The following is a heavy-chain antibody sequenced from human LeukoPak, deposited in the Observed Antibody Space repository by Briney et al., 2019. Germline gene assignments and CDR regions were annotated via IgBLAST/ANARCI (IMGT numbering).Heavy chain of an antibody. CDR3: RKGTTVNI. V-gene: IGHV3-11*03. CDR2: ISSSSSYT. J-gene: IGHJ3*02. Sequence: PGGSLRLSCAASGFTFSDYYMSWIRQAPGKGLEWVSYISSSSSYTNYADSVKGRFTISRDNSKNTLYLQMNGLRAEDTAVYYCRKGTTVNIWGQGTMVTVSS. D-gene: IGHD4-17*01. CDR1: GFTFSDYY.